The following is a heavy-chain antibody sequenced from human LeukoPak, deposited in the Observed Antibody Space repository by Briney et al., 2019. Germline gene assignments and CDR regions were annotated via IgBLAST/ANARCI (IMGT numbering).Heavy chain of an antibody. D-gene: IGHD3-22*01. CDR2: ISSSSSYI. J-gene: IGHJ3*02. CDR1: GFTFSSYS. CDR3: ARVNYYYDSSGYYSEAFDI. Sequence: GGSLRLSCAASGFTFSSYSMNWVRQAPGKGLEWVSSISSSSSYIYYADSVKGRFTISRDNAKNSLYLQMNSLRAEDTAVYYCARVNYYYDSSGYYSEAFDIWGQGTMVTVSS. V-gene: IGHV3-21*01.